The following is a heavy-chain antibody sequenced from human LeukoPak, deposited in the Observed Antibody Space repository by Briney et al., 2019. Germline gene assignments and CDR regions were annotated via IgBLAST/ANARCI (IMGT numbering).Heavy chain of an antibody. CDR3: ANSGGVDSSGYSDY. J-gene: IGHJ4*02. CDR2: IPSGGGT. V-gene: IGHV3-23*01. D-gene: IGHD3-22*01. Sequence: GGSLRLSCAASGFTFSTYGMSWVRQAPGKGLQWVSTIPSGGGTYYADSVKGRFTISRDNSKNTLYLQMNSLRAEDTAVYYCANSGGVDSSGYSDYWGQGTLVTVSS. CDR1: GFTFSTYG.